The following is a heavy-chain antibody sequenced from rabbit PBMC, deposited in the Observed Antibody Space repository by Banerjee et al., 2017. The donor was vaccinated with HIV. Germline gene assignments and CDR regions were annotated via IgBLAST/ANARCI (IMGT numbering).Heavy chain of an antibody. CDR3: ARLYADYAGYGYATEDWLDL. CDR2: IVAGSSGST. Sequence: QEQLEESGGDLVKPEGSLTLTCTASGFSFSSSYYMCWVRQAPGKGLEWIGCIVAGSSGSTYYASWAKGRFTISKTSSTTVTLQMTSLTAADTATYFCARLYADYAGYGYATEDWLDLWGPGTLVTVS. CDR1: GFSFSSSYY. J-gene: IGHJ5*01. D-gene: IGHD6-1*01. V-gene: IGHV1S45*01.